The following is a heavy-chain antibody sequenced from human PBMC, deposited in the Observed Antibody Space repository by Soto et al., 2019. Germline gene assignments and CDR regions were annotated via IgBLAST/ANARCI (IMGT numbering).Heavy chain of an antibody. V-gene: IGHV3-30-3*01. CDR3: AKDKGSYYYYYGMDV. Sequence: PGGSLRLSCAASGFTFSSYATHWVRQAPGKGLEWVAVISYDGSNKYYADSVKGRFTISRDNSKNTLYLQMNSLRAEDTAVYYCAKDKGSYYYYYGMDVWGQGTTVTVSS. CDR2: ISYDGSNK. J-gene: IGHJ6*02. CDR1: GFTFSSYA. D-gene: IGHD6-13*01.